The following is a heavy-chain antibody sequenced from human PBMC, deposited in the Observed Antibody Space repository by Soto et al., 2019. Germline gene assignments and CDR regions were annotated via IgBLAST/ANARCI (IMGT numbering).Heavy chain of an antibody. Sequence: SCWSLRLSCAASGVTFRNALMRWVRQDPGKGLEWVGRIKSKTDGGTTDYAAPVKGRFTISRDDSKNTLYLQMNSLKTEDTAVYYCTTDRTYGSSSKVVVRVHNWCDPWGQGTLVTVS. J-gene: IGHJ5*02. V-gene: IGHV3-15*01. CDR3: TTDRTYGSSSKVVVRVHNWCDP. CDR1: GVTFRNAL. CDR2: IKSKTDGGTT. D-gene: IGHD6-6*01.